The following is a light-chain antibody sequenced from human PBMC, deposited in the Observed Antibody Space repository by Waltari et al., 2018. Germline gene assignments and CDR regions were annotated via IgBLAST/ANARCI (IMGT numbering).Light chain of an antibody. J-gene: IGLJ3*02. V-gene: IGLV1-40*01. Sequence: QSVLTQPPSVSGAPGQRVTISCTGSSSNIVAGYGVHWYQQVPGTAPKLLIHGNTNRPSGVPDRFSGSKSGTSASLAITGLQAEDEADYYCQSYDSSLSGWVFGGGTKLTVL. CDR1: SSNIVAGYG. CDR2: GNT. CDR3: QSYDSSLSGWV.